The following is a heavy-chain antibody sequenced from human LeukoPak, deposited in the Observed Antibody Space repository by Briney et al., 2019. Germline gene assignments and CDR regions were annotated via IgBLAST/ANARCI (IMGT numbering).Heavy chain of an antibody. CDR3: ARDDDGSGKYGQLY. D-gene: IGHD3-10*01. CDR2: FWSDGRQK. Sequence: GGSLRLSCAASGFIFSNYGSHWVRQAPGKGLEWVAVFWSDGRQKYYVDSVKGRFTVSRNTSKKTVYLQMNSLRAEDTAVYYCARDDDGSGKYGQLYWGQGTLVTVSS. J-gene: IGHJ4*02. V-gene: IGHV3-33*01. CDR1: GFIFSNYG.